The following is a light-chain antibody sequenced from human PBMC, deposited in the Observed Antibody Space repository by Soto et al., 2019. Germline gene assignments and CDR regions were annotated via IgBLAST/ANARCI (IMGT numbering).Light chain of an antibody. CDR2: GAS. J-gene: IGKJ5*01. Sequence: ERVMTQSPGTLSVSPGERATLSCRASQTVSSNLAWYQQKPGQAPRLLIYGASTRATGIPARFSGGGSGTEFTLTISRLQSEDFAVYYCQQYNDWPITFGQGTRLEIK. CDR1: QTVSSN. V-gene: IGKV3-15*01. CDR3: QQYNDWPIT.